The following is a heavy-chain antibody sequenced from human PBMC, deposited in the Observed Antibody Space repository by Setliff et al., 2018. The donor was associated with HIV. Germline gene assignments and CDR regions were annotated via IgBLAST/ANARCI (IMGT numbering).Heavy chain of an antibody. CDR1: GGTLSSHA. V-gene: IGHV1-69*13. J-gene: IGHJ4*02. CDR2: IIPIFGSA. Sequence: SVKVSCKASGGTLSSHAIRWVRQAPGQGLEWMGGIIPIFGSANHAQKFKDRVTITADESTNTVYMELSSLRSEDTAVYYCATGEMATTRGWFFDNWGQGTLVTVSS. CDR3: ATGEMATTRGWFFDN. D-gene: IGHD3-16*01.